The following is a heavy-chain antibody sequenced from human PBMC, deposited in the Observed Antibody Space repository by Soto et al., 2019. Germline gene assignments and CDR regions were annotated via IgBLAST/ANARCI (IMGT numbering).Heavy chain of an antibody. Sequence: PGGSLRLSCAASGFTFSSYAMSWVRQAPGKGLEWVSAISGSGGSTYYADSVKGRFTISRDNSKNTLYLQMNSLRAEDTAVYYCAKGTQAYYYDSSGYYEGYWGQGTLVTVSS. CDR1: GFTFSSYA. D-gene: IGHD3-22*01. CDR2: ISGSGGST. V-gene: IGHV3-23*01. CDR3: AKGTQAYYYDSSGYYEGY. J-gene: IGHJ4*02.